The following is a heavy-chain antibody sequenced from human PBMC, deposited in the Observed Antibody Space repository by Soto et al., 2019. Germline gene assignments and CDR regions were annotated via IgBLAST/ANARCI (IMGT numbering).Heavy chain of an antibody. J-gene: IGHJ4*02. V-gene: IGHV3-7*01. CDR3: ASHRPYDSSGYYY. Sequence: GGSLRLSCAASGFTFSIYWMRWVRHAPGKGLEWVANIKQDGSEKYYVDSVKGRFTISRDNAKNALYLQMNGLRAEDTAVYYCASHRPYDSSGYYYWGQGTLVTVSS. CDR1: GFTFSIYW. CDR2: IKQDGSEK. D-gene: IGHD3-22*01.